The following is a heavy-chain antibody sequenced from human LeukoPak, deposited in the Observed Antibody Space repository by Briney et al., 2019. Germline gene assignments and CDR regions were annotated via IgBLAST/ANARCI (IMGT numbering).Heavy chain of an antibody. D-gene: IGHD4-23*01. Sequence: PSETLSLICTVSGGSISSYYWSWIRQPPGKGLEWIGYIYYSGSTNYNPSLKSRVTISVDTSKNQFSLKLSSVTAADTAVYYCARGSYGGNSGYWGQGTLVTVSS. CDR1: GGSISSYY. CDR2: IYYSGST. CDR3: ARGSYGGNSGY. V-gene: IGHV4-59*01. J-gene: IGHJ4*02.